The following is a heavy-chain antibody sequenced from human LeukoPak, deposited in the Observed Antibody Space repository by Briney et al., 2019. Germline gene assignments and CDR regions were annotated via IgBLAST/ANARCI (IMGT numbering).Heavy chain of an antibody. V-gene: IGHV3-23*01. Sequence: GGSLRLSCAASGFTFNNYGMHWVRQAPGKGLEWVSAISGSGGSTYYADSVKGRFTISRDNSKNTLYLQMNSLRAEDTAVYYCAKDPGYSSGWYYVYWGQGTLVTVSS. CDR1: GFTFNNYG. CDR3: AKDPGYSSGWYYVY. D-gene: IGHD6-19*01. CDR2: ISGSGGST. J-gene: IGHJ4*02.